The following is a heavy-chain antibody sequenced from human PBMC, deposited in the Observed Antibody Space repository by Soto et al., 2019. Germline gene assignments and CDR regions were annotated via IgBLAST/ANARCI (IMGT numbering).Heavy chain of an antibody. CDR3: ATLYADPADY. D-gene: IGHD2-2*02. CDR1: GFTFSNYA. J-gene: IGHJ4*02. Sequence: PGGSLRLSCATSGFTFSNYAMSWVRQAPGKGLEWVSTLNRAGSTFYADSVKGRFTISRDISKNTLYLQMDSLRVEDTAIYFCATLYADPADYWGQGTLVTVSS. V-gene: IGHV3-23*01. CDR2: LNRAGST.